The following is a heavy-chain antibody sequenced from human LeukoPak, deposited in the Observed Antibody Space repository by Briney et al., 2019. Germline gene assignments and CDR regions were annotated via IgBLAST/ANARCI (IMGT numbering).Heavy chain of an antibody. CDR2: ISGSGGTT. Sequence: GGSLRLSCAASGFNFRAYAMTWVRQAPGKGLDWVSGISGSGGTTYYADSVRGRFTISRDNSKNTVYLQLNNLRAEDTAVYYCAKDGVATQHALDIWGHGTMVSVSS. J-gene: IGHJ3*02. D-gene: IGHD5-12*01. CDR3: AKDGVATQHALDI. CDR1: GFNFRAYA. V-gene: IGHV3-23*01.